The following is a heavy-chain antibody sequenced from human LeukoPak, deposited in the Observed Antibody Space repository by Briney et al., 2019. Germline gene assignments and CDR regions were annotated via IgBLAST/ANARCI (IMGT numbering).Heavy chain of an antibody. D-gene: IGHD7-27*01. J-gene: IGHJ4*02. CDR2: IYDSGSS. V-gene: IGHV4-59*01. CDR3: ARDSRANWGRGRLDY. Sequence: SQTLSLTCSVSGGSIRGYYSSWIRQPPGKGLEWIGYIYDSGSSKYNPSLKSPVTISVDTSKNQFSLKLRDVTAADTAVYFCARDSRANWGRGRLDYWGQGTLVTVSS. CDR1: GGSIRGYY.